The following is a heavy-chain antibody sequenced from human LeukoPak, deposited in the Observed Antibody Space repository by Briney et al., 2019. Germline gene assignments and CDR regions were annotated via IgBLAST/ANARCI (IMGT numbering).Heavy chain of an antibody. CDR2: IKQDGSEK. D-gene: IGHD3-22*01. Sequence: GGSLRLSCEGSGFTFSGYYMSWVRQAPGKGLEWVANIKQDGSEKYYVDSVKGRFTISRDNAKNSLYLQMSSLRAEDTAVYYCARDTYDSSGYYAHLDYWGQGTLVTVSS. J-gene: IGHJ4*02. V-gene: IGHV3-7*01. CDR1: GFTFSGYY. CDR3: ARDTYDSSGYYAHLDY.